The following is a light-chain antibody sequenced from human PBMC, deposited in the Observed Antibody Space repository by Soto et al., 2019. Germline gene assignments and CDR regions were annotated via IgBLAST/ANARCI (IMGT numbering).Light chain of an antibody. CDR3: CSYAGSYTRV. CDR1: SSDVGGYNY. J-gene: IGLJ3*02. CDR2: DVS. V-gene: IGLV2-11*01. Sequence: QSAQTQPRSVSGSPGQSVTISCTGTSSDVGGYNYVSWYQQHPGKAPKLMIYDVSKRPSGVPDRFSGSKSGNTASLTISGLQAEDEADYYCCSYAGSYTRVFGGGTKVTVL.